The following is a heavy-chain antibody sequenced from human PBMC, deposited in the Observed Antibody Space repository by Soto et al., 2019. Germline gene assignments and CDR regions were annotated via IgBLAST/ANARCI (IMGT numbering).Heavy chain of an antibody. Sequence: AESLRLSCEASGFTFSNCAMSWVRQPPGKGLEWDSRISGSGSSIDYANSGKDRFTISRDKTTASLDLQMKSMRAKDTSIYYCVKEYTGNDYFDFWGQGTPVTVSS. V-gene: IGHV3-23*01. CDR3: VKEYTGNDYFDF. J-gene: IGHJ4*02. CDR1: GFTFSNCA. CDR2: ISGSGSSI. D-gene: IGHD1-1*01.